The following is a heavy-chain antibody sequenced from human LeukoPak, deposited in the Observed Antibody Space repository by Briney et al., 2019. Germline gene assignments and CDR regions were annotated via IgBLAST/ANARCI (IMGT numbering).Heavy chain of an antibody. Sequence: PSQTLSLTCAVSGGSISSGGYSWSWIRQPPGKGLEWIGYIYHSGSTYYNPSLKSRVTISVDRSKNQFSLRVTSVTAADTAIYYCARDLSGSLYFDYWGQGILVTVSA. D-gene: IGHD3-10*01. CDR1: GGSISSGGYS. J-gene: IGHJ4*02. CDR3: ARDLSGSLYFDY. V-gene: IGHV4-30-2*01. CDR2: IYHSGST.